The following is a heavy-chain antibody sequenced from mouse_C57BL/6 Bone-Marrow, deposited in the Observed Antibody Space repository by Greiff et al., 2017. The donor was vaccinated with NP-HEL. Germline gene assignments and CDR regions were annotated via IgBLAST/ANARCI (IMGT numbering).Heavy chain of an antibody. CDR2: ISSGGSYT. J-gene: IGHJ3*01. Sequence: EVKLMESGGDLVKPGGSLKLSCAASGFTFSSYGMSWVRQTPDKRLEWVATISSGGSYTYYPDSVKGRFTISRDNAKNTLYLQMSSLKSEDTAMYYCAIRGGYWGQGTLVTVSA. CDR1: GFTFSSYG. V-gene: IGHV5-6*02. CDR3: AIRGGY.